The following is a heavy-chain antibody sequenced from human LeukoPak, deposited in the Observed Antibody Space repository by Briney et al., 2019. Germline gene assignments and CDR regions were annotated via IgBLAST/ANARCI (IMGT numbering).Heavy chain of an antibody. J-gene: IGHJ4*02. CDR3: AREDTALSTFDY. CDR1: GGSISSYY. CDR2: IYTSGST. V-gene: IGHV4-4*07. D-gene: IGHD5-18*01. Sequence: SETLSLTCTVSGGSISSYYWSWIRQPAGKGLEWIGRIYTSGSTNYNPSLKSRVTISIDTSKNQFSLKLSSVTAADTAVYFCAREDTALSTFDYWGQGTLVTVSS.